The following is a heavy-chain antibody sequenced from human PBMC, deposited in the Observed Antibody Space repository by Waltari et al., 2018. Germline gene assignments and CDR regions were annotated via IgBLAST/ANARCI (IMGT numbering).Heavy chain of an antibody. CDR2: IYYSGST. Sequence: QLQLQESGPGLVKPSETLSLTCTVSGGSISSSSYYWGWIRQPPGKGLEWIGSIYYSGSTYYNPSLKSRVTISVDTSKNQFSLKLSSVTAADTAVYYCAREQQLRHFDYWGQGTLVTVSS. D-gene: IGHD6-13*01. CDR3: AREQQLRHFDY. CDR1: GGSISSSSYY. J-gene: IGHJ4*02. V-gene: IGHV4-39*07.